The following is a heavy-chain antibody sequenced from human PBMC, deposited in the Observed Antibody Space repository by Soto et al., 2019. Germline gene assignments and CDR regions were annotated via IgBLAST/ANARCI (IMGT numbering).Heavy chain of an antibody. CDR3: ARTTFMATGGGADC. CDR1: GGSISSGDYY. Sequence: QVQLQESGPGLVKPSQTLSLTCTVSGGSISSGDYYWSWIRQPPGKGLEWIGYIYYSGSTYYNPPLKSRVTRPVATSKDQFSLKLSSVTAADTAVYYCARTTFMATGGGADCWGQGTLVTVSS. V-gene: IGHV4-30-4*01. D-gene: IGHD5-12*01. J-gene: IGHJ4*02. CDR2: IYYSGST.